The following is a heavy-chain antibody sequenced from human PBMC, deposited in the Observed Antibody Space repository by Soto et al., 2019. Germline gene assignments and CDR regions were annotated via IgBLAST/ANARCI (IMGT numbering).Heavy chain of an antibody. CDR2: IIPIFGTA. Sequence: ASVKVSCKASGGTFSSYAISWVRQAPGQGLEWMGGIIPIFGTANYAQKFQGRVTITADESTSTAYMELSSLRSEDTAVYYCARDMFEYGDYYGMDVWGQGTTVTVSS. CDR3: ARDMFEYGDYYGMDV. D-gene: IGHD4-17*01. V-gene: IGHV1-69*13. CDR1: GGTFSSYA. J-gene: IGHJ6*02.